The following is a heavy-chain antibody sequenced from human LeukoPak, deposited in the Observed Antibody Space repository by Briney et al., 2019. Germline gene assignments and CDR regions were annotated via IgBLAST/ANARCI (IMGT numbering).Heavy chain of an antibody. J-gene: IGHJ4*02. CDR3: ARANFLYCSSPTCIFDY. CDR1: GYTFTDYY. CDR2: INPNNGDT. D-gene: IGHD2-2*01. V-gene: IGHV1-2*02. Sequence: ASVKVSCKASGYTFTDYYMHWVRQAPGQGFEWMGWINPNNGDTDYAQKFQGRVTMTRDTSISTAHMEVSRLRSDDTAVYYCARANFLYCSSPTCIFDYWGQGTLVTVSS.